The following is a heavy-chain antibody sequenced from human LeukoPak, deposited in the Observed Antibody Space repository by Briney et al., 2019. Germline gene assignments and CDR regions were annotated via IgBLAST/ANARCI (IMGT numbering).Heavy chain of an antibody. CDR1: GGSFSGYY. CDR3: ARSSESGVVTFDY. D-gene: IGHD2-15*01. CDR2: INHSGST. Sequence: SETLSLTCAVYGGSFSGYYWSWIRQPPGKGLEWIGEINHSGSTNYNPSLKSRVTISVDTSKNQFSLKLSSVTAADTAVYYCARSSESGVVTFDYWGQGTLVTVSS. V-gene: IGHV4-34*01. J-gene: IGHJ4*02.